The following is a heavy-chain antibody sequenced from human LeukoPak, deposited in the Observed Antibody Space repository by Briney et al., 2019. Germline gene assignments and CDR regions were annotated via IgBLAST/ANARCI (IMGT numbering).Heavy chain of an antibody. CDR3: ARVLAGD. J-gene: IGHJ4*02. Sequence: PGGSLRLSCAASGFTFTGYAMLWVRQAPGKGLEWVAVISSDGSNKYYADSVRGRFTISRVNSKNTVDLQMNSLRAEDTAVYYCARVLAGDWGQGTLVTVSS. CDR1: GFTFTGYA. V-gene: IGHV3-30*04. D-gene: IGHD3-3*02. CDR2: ISSDGSNK.